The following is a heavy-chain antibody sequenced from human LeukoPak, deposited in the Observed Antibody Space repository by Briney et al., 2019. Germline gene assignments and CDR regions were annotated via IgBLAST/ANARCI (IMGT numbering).Heavy chain of an antibody. CDR3: AKAPRSTTVTPDY. CDR1: GFTSSPYD. Sequence: GGSLRLSCAASGFTSSPYDMSWVRQAPGKGLEWVSVISGSGESTYYADSVKGRFTISRDNSKNTLYLQVNSLRAEDTAVYYCAKAPRSTTVTPDYWGQGTLVTVSS. V-gene: IGHV3-23*01. J-gene: IGHJ4*02. CDR2: ISGSGEST. D-gene: IGHD4-17*01.